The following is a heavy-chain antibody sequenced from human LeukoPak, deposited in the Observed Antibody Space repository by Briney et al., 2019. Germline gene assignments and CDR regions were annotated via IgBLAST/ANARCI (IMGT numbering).Heavy chain of an antibody. J-gene: IGHJ4*02. V-gene: IGHV3-23*01. CDR2: IRGSGGST. Sequence: GGSLRLSCAASGFTFSSYAMSWVRQAPGKGLEWVSAIRGSGGSTYYADSVKGRFTISRDNSKNTLYLQMNSLRAEDTAVYYCASSKPVLRFLEWSYFDYWGQGTLVTVSS. CDR3: ASSKPVLRFLEWSYFDY. CDR1: GFTFSSYA. D-gene: IGHD3-3*01.